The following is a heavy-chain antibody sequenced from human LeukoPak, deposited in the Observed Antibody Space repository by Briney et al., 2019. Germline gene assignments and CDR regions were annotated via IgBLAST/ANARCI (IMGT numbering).Heavy chain of an antibody. CDR2: MNPNSGNT. J-gene: IGHJ6*03. Sequence: GASVKVSCKASGYTFTSYDINWVRQATGQGLEWMGWMNPNSGNTGYAQKFQGRVTITRNTSISTAYMELSSLRSEDTAVYYCARGTVGYCTNGVCYHYYYYYYMDVWGKGTTVTVSS. V-gene: IGHV1-8*03. D-gene: IGHD2-8*01. CDR1: GYTFTSYD. CDR3: ARGTVGYCTNGVCYHYYYYYYMDV.